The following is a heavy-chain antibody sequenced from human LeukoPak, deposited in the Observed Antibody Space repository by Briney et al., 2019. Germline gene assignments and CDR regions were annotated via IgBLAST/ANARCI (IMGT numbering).Heavy chain of an antibody. V-gene: IGHV3-48*01. D-gene: IGHD3-3*01. CDR1: GFTFSSYS. CDR3: VGEYDFWSGYFGTYYYYYRAV. Sequence: PGGSLRLSCAASGFTFSSYSMNWVRQAPGKGLEWVSYISSSSSTIYYADSVKGRFTISRDNAKNSLYLQMNSLRAEDTAVYYCVGEYDFWSGYFGTYYYYYRAVGGKGTTVPVSS. J-gene: IGHJ6*03. CDR2: ISSSSSTI.